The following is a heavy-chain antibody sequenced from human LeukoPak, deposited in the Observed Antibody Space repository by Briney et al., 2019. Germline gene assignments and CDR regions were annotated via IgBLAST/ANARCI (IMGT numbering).Heavy chain of an antibody. CDR3: ARAPGGRRAYYMDV. Sequence: SETLSLTCAVYGGSFSGYYWTWIRQAPGQGLEWMGEISHSGSTSYNSSLTSRITISVDTSKNHFSLKLSSVTAADTAVYYCARAPGGRRAYYMDVWGKGTTVTISS. V-gene: IGHV4-34*01. J-gene: IGHJ6*03. CDR2: ISHSGST. CDR1: GGSFSGYY. D-gene: IGHD3-16*01.